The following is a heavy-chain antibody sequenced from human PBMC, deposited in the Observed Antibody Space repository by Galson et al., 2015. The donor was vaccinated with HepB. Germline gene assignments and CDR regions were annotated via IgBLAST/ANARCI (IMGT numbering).Heavy chain of an antibody. Sequence: SVKVSCKASGYTFTSYDINWVRQATGQGLEWMGWMNPNSGNTGYAQKFQGRVTMTRNTSISTAYMELSSLRSEDTAVYYCARGSAGVSVWSGYSDVEGDIRGQGTMVTVSS. D-gene: IGHD3-3*01. V-gene: IGHV1-8*01. CDR3: ARGSAGVSVWSGYSDVEGDI. CDR2: MNPNSGNT. CDR1: GYTFTSYD. J-gene: IGHJ3*02.